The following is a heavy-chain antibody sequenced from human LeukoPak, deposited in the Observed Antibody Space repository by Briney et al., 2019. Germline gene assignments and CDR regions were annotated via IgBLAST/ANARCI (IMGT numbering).Heavy chain of an antibody. CDR3: AREVAI. V-gene: IGHV1-3*01. CDR2: IYAGNGNV. Sequence: ASVKVSCKASGYTPSTYTMHWLRQAPGQRPEWMGCIYAGNGNVKYSQNFQARVTITRDTSASTAYLELSSLRSEDTAVYYCAREVAIWGQGTLVTVSS. CDR1: GYTPSTYT. D-gene: IGHD2-15*01. J-gene: IGHJ4*02.